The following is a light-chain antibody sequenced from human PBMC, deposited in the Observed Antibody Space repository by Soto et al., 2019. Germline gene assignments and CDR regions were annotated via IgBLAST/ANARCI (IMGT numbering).Light chain of an antibody. CDR1: QSIGNS. CDR3: QQYNNWPLT. V-gene: IGKV3-15*01. J-gene: IGKJ4*01. Sequence: EVVMTQSPLILSVSPGERASLSCRANQSIGNSLAWYQQKSGQAPRLLIYAASTRATGIPARFSGSGSGTDFSLTFSSLQSEDLAVYYCQQYNNWPLTFGGGTKVEI. CDR2: AAS.